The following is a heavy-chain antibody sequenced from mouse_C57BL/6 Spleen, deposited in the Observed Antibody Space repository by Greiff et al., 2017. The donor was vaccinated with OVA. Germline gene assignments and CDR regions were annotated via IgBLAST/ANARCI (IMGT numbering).Heavy chain of an antibody. CDR3: ARPCDGYWYFDV. Sequence: EVKVVESGGGLVKPGGSLKLSCAASGFTFSDYGMHWVRQAPEQGLEWVAYISSGSSTIYYADTVKGRFTISRDNAKNTLFLQMTSLRSEDTAMYYCARPCDGYWYFDVWGTGTTVTVSS. CDR1: GFTFSDYG. J-gene: IGHJ1*03. D-gene: IGHD2-3*01. V-gene: IGHV5-17*01. CDR2: ISSGSSTI.